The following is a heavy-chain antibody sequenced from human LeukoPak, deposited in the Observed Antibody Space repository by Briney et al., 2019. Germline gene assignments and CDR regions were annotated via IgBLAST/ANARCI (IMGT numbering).Heavy chain of an antibody. J-gene: IGHJ4*02. CDR3: ASLARDY. D-gene: IGHD3-3*02. CDR2: IHNDGST. CDR1: GFIVSNTY. V-gene: IGHV3-53*01. Sequence: GGSLRLSCAASGFIVSNTYMTWVRQAPGKGLEWVSVIHNDGSTYYADSVKGRFTISRDNSKNMLFLRMNSLRVEDTAVYFCASLARDYWGPGTLVSVSS.